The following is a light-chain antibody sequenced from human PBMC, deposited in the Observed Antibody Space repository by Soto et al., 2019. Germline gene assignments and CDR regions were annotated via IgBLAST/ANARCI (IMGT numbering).Light chain of an antibody. V-gene: IGKV1-5*01. CDR3: QQYNSYWT. CDR2: DAS. CDR1: QSISSG. Sequence: IQMTKSPSTLSASLGDRVTITCRASQSISSGLAWYQQKPGKAPKLLIYDASSLESGVPSRFSGSGSGTEFTLTISSLQPDDFATYYCQQYNSYWTFGQGTKVDIK. J-gene: IGKJ1*01.